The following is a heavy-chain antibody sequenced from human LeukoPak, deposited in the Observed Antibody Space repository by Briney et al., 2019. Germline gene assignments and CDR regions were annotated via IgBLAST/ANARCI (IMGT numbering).Heavy chain of an antibody. CDR2: ISLSSDTI. D-gene: IGHD1-26*01. CDR1: GFTLSRNE. J-gene: IGHJ4*02. V-gene: IGHV3-48*02. CDR3: ARQDVGLDY. Sequence: GGSLRLSCAASGFTLSRNEMNWVRQAPGKGLEWVSSISLSSDTIYYADSVKGRFTISRDNAKNSLYLQMNSLRDEDTAVYYCARQDVGLDYWGQGTLVTVSS.